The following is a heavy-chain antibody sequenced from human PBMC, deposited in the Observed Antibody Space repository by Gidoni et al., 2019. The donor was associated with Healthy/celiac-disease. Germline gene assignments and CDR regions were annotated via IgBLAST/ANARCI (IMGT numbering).Heavy chain of an antibody. CDR3: ARDMRDSGYASLGFDY. Sequence: QVQLVESGGGVVQPGRSLRLSCAASGFTFRSYGMHWVRQAPGKGLEWGEVIWYDGSNKYYADSVKGRFTISRDNSKNTLYLKMNSLRAEDTAVYYCARDMRDSGYASLGFDYWGQGTLVTVSS. J-gene: IGHJ4*02. V-gene: IGHV3-33*01. CDR2: IWYDGSNK. CDR1: GFTFRSYG. D-gene: IGHD5-12*01.